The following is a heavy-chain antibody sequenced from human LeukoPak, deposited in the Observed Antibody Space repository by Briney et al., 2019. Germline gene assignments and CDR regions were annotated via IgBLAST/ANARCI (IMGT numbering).Heavy chain of an antibody. CDR1: GFTFSSYA. V-gene: IGHV3-30-3*01. J-gene: IGHJ4*02. D-gene: IGHD5-12*01. CDR2: ISYDGSNK. Sequence: PGRSLRLSCAASGFTFSSYAMHWVRQAPGKGLEWVAVISYDGSNKYYAESVKGRFTISRDNSKNTLYVQMNSLRAEDTARYYCARRGGTVATIGDDFDYWGQGTVVTVSA. CDR3: ARRGGTVATIGDDFDY.